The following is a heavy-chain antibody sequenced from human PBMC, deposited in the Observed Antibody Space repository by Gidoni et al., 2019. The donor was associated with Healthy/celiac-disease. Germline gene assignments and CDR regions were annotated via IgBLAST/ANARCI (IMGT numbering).Heavy chain of an antibody. CDR1: GFTFSSYA. V-gene: IGHV3-30-3*01. D-gene: IGHD6-13*01. J-gene: IGHJ4*02. Sequence: QVQLVESGGGVVQPGRSLRLSCAASGFTFSSYAMHWVRQAPGKGLEWVAVISDDGSNKYYADSVKGRFTISRDNSKNTLYLQMNSLRAEDTAVYYCARPFIAAAGPYYFDYWGQGTLVTVSS. CDR2: ISDDGSNK. CDR3: ARPFIAAAGPYYFDY.